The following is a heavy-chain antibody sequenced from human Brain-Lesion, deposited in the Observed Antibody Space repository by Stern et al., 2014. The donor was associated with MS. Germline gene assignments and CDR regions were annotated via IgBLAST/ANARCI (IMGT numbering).Heavy chain of an antibody. V-gene: IGHV3-30*18. CDR3: AKDRQWLTYFFDY. CDR2: ISYDGSNK. D-gene: IGHD3-22*01. CDR1: GFTFSSFG. Sequence: VQLVESGGGVVQPGRPLRLSCAASGFTFSSFGMHWVRQAPGKGLEWVADISYDGSNKYYADSVKGRFTISRANSKNTLYMQMNSLRAEDTAVYYCAKDRQWLTYFFDYWGQGSLVTVSS. J-gene: IGHJ4*02.